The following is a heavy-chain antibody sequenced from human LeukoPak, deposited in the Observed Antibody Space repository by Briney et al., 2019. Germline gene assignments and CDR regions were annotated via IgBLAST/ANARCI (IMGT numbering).Heavy chain of an antibody. CDR1: GFTFSSYS. V-gene: IGHV3-21*01. CDR2: ISSSSSYI. J-gene: IGHJ3*02. D-gene: IGHD6-6*01. CDR3: ARDRRAYSSSSIDAFDI. Sequence: GGSLRLSCAASGFTFSSYSMNWVRQAPGKGLEWVSSISSSSSYIYYADSVKGRFTISRDNAKNSLYLQMNSLRAEDTAVYYCARDRRAYSSSSIDAFDIWGQGTMVTVSS.